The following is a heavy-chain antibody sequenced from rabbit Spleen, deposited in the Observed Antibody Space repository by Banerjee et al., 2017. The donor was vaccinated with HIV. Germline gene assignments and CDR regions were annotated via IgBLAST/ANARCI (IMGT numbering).Heavy chain of an antibody. CDR2: IHGGSGGSR. CDR3: ARDAINSGVYIYLTL. V-gene: IGHV1S40*01. CDR1: GFSFSSNYY. D-gene: IGHD1-1*01. Sequence: QSLVESGGDLVTPGASLTLTCTASGFSFSSNYYMCWVRQAPGKGLEWIGCIHGGSGGSRYYASWAKGRFTFSKTSSTTVTLQMTSLTAADTATYFCARDAINSGVYIYLTLWGQGTLVTVS. J-gene: IGHJ4*01.